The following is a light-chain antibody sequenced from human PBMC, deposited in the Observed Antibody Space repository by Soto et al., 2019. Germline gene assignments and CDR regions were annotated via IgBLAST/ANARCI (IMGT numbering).Light chain of an antibody. V-gene: IGKV1-5*03. CDR1: QSISSW. J-gene: IGKJ5*01. CDR3: QQYNSYFP. CDR2: TAS. Sequence: DIQVTQSPSTLSASVGDRVTITCRASQSISSWLAWYQQKPRKAPKLLIYTASSLQSGVPSRFSGSGSGTEFTLTLSTLQPEEFANYYCQQYNSYFPFGQGTRLEIK.